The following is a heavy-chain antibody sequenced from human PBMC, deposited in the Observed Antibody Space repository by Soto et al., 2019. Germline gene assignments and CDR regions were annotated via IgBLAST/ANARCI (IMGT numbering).Heavy chain of an antibody. CDR2: IWHDGSNK. V-gene: IGHV3-33*08. CDR1: GFTFSSYS. CDR3: ARAVGPFDY. J-gene: IGHJ4*02. Sequence: GGSLRLSCAASGFTFSSYSMNWVRQAPGKGLEWVSFIWHDGSNKYYADSVKGRFTISRDNSKNTLYLEMNSLRAEDTAVYYCARAVGPFDYWGQGTLVTVSS. D-gene: IGHD1-26*01.